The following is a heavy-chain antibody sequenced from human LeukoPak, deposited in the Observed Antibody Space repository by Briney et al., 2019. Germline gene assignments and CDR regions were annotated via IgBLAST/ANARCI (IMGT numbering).Heavy chain of an antibody. CDR2: INPSGGST. J-gene: IGHJ3*02. CDR1: GYTFTSYY. V-gene: IGHV1-46*01. CDR3: ARRKYYYDSSGPIRSDAFDI. D-gene: IGHD3-22*01. Sequence: ASVKVSCKASGYTFTSYYMHWVRQAPGQGLEWMGIINPSGGSTSYAQKFQGRVTITTDESTSTAYMELSSLRSEDTAVYYCARRKYYYDSSGPIRSDAFDIWGQGTMVTVSS.